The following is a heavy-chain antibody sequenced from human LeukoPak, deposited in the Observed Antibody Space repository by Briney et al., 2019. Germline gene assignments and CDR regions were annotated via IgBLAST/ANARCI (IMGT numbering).Heavy chain of an antibody. CDR1: GFTFSSYA. D-gene: IGHD3-22*01. V-gene: IGHV3-64D*09. CDR2: ISSNGGST. CDR3: VKVGYYDSSGDWTT. J-gene: IGHJ5*02. Sequence: GGSLRLSCSASGFTFSSYAMHWVRQAPGKGLEYVSAISSNGGSTYYADSVKGRFTISRDNSKNTLYLQMSSLRAEDTAVYYCVKVGYYDSSGDWTTWGQGTLVTVSS.